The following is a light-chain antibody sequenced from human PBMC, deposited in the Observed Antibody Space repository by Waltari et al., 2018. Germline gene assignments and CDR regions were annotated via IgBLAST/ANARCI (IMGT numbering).Light chain of an antibody. V-gene: IGLV1-40*01. CDR2: GNS. Sequence: YPVRPGAAPKLLSCGNSNRPSGVPDRFSGSKSGASASLAITGLQAEDEAEYYCQSYDSSLTASLFGGGTKLTVL. CDR3: QSYDSSLTASL. J-gene: IGLJ2*01.